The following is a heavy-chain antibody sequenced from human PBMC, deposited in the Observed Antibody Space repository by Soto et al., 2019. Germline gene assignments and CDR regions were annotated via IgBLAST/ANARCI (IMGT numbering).Heavy chain of an antibody. J-gene: IGHJ6*02. CDR2: ISYDGSNK. Sequence: QPGGSLRLSCAASGFTFSSYGMHWVRQAPGKGLEWVAVISYDGSNKYYADSVKGRFTISRDNSKNTLYLQMNSLRAEDTAVYYCAKDWLLRYYYYYGMDVWGQGTTVTVSS. CDR3: AKDWLLRYYYYYGMDV. CDR1: GFTFSSYG. D-gene: IGHD5-12*01. V-gene: IGHV3-30*18.